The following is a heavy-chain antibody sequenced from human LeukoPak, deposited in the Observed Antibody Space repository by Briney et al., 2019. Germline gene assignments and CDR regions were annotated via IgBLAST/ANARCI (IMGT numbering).Heavy chain of an antibody. Sequence: SETLSLTCTVSGGSISSGDYYWSCIRQPPGKGLEWIGYIYYSGSTYYNPSLKSRVTISVDTSKNQFSLKLSSVTAADTAVYYCARDSLSDSSGYSVYYYGMDVWGQGTTVTVSS. CDR1: GGSISSGDYY. J-gene: IGHJ6*02. V-gene: IGHV4-30-4*01. D-gene: IGHD3-22*01. CDR3: ARDSLSDSSGYSVYYYGMDV. CDR2: IYYSGST.